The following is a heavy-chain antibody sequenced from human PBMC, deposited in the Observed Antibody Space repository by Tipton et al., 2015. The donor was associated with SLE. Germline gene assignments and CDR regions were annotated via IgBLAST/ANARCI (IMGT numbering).Heavy chain of an antibody. CDR3: AREGGSSSRAGYFDY. J-gene: IGHJ4*02. CDR1: GFTFSRHW. Sequence: LSLTCAASGFTFSRHWMTWVRQAPGKGLEWVANINQDGSEKYYVDSVKGRFTISRDNAKDSLDLQMNSLRAEDTAVYYCAREGGSSSRAGYFDYWGQGTLVTVSS. CDR2: INQDGSEK. D-gene: IGHD6-6*01. V-gene: IGHV3-7*01.